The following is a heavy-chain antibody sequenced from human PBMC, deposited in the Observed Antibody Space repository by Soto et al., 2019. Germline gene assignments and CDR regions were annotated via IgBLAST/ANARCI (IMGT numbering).Heavy chain of an antibody. V-gene: IGHV1-69*13. CDR1: GGTFSSYA. D-gene: IGHD3-3*01. J-gene: IGHJ4*02. Sequence: SVKVSCKASGGTFSSYAISWVRQAPGQGLEWMGGIIPIFGTANYAQKFQGRVTITADESTSTAYTELSSLRSEDTAVYYCARESVEVVIPLGPFDYWGQGTLVTVSS. CDR2: IIPIFGTA. CDR3: ARESVEVVIPLGPFDY.